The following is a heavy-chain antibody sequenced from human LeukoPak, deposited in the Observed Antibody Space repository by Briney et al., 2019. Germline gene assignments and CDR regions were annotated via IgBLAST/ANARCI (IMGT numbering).Heavy chain of an antibody. J-gene: IGHJ4*02. CDR3: ASLPSNTVTHDY. CDR2: IYYSGST. V-gene: IGHV4-39*01. Sequence: SETLSLTCTVSGGSISSSSYCWGWIRQPPGKGLEWIGSIYYSGSTYYNPSLKSRVTISVDTSKNQFSLKLSSVTAADTAVYYCASLPSNTVTHDYWGQGTLVTVSS. D-gene: IGHD4-11*01. CDR1: GGSISSSSYC.